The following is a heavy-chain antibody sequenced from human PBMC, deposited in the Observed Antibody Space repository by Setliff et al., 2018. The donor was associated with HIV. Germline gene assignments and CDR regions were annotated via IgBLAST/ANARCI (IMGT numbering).Heavy chain of an antibody. Sequence: SLRLSCAASGFTFSSYAMHWVRQAPGKGLEWVGFIRTKVYGGTTEYAASVKGRSTISRDDSKGIAYLQMNGLKTEDTALYYCTRGARPTDEYVWFDPWGQGTLVTVSS. CDR2: IRTKVYGGTT. CDR3: TRGARPTDEYVWFDP. J-gene: IGHJ5*02. V-gene: IGHV3-49*04. D-gene: IGHD4-17*01. CDR1: GFTFSSYA.